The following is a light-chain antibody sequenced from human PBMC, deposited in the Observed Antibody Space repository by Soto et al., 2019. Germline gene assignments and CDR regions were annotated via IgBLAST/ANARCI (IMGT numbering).Light chain of an antibody. J-gene: IGKJ1*01. CDR2: AAS. V-gene: IGKV1-39*01. CDR1: QSIRTS. CDR3: QQSYRSVT. Sequence: NRVPPSPSPLSPTIGNSRTITCRASQSIRTSLNWDQQKAGKAPELLIYAASNLQSGVPSRFSGSGPGTDFSLIISTLQPDDFATYYCQQSYRSVTFGQGTKVDIK.